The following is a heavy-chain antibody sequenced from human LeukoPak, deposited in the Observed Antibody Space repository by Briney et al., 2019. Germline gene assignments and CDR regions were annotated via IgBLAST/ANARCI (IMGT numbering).Heavy chain of an antibody. Sequence: ASVKVSCKASGYTFTSYGISWVRQAPGQGLEWMGWISAYNGNTNYAQKLQGRVTMTTVTSTSTAYMELRSLRSDDTAVYYCARDPYDILTGGGGYFDYWGQGTLVTVSS. CDR2: ISAYNGNT. J-gene: IGHJ4*02. V-gene: IGHV1-18*01. CDR1: GYTFTSYG. CDR3: ARDPYDILTGGGGYFDY. D-gene: IGHD3-9*01.